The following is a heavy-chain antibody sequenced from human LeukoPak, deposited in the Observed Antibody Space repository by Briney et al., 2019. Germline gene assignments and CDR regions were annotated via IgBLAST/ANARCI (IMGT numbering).Heavy chain of an antibody. D-gene: IGHD3-16*01. V-gene: IGHV7-4-1*02. CDR1: GYTFTGYY. J-gene: IGHJ4*02. Sequence: GASVKVSCKASGYTFTGYYMHWVRQAPGQGLEWMGWINPHTGNPAYAQDFTGRFVFSFDTSVSAAYPEISSLKAEDTAVYYCAREGRGIDFDFWGQGTLVTVSS. CDR2: INPHTGNP. CDR3: AREGRGIDFDF.